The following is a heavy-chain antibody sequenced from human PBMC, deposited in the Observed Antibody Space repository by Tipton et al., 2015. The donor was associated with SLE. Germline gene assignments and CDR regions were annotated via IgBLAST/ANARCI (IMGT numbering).Heavy chain of an antibody. CDR3: ARDLGLLRFLEWSPDY. Sequence: TLSLTCAVYGGSFSGNHWSWIRQPPGKGLEWIGEINHSGNTNYNPSLKSRVTISVDTSKNQFSLKLSSVTAADTAVYYCARDLGLLRFLEWSPDYWGQGTLVTVSS. J-gene: IGHJ4*02. CDR2: INHSGNT. V-gene: IGHV4-34*01. CDR1: GGSFSGNH. D-gene: IGHD3-3*01.